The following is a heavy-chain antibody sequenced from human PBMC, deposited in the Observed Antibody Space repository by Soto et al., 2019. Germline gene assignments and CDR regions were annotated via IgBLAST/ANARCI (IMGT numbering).Heavy chain of an antibody. J-gene: IGHJ4*02. D-gene: IGHD1-26*01. CDR3: ARGPRSTGALAVSDY. V-gene: IGHV1-69*13. CDR1: GGTFSSYA. CDR2: IIPIFGTA. Sequence: SVKVSCKASGGTFSSYAISWVRQAPGQGLEWMGGIIPIFGTANYAQKFQGRVTITADESTSTAYMELSSLRSEDTAVYYCARGPRSTGALAVSDYWGQGTLVTVSS.